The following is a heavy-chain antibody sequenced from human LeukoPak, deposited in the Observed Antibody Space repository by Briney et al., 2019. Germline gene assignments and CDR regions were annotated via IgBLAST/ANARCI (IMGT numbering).Heavy chain of an antibody. V-gene: IGHV3-53*04. CDR3: ARGDPATTIAY. J-gene: IGHJ4*02. CDR2: IYTGGNT. Sequence: GGSLRLSCAASGFTISNYYMSWVRQAPGKGLEWVSVIYTGGNTYYTDAVKGRFTISRHNSKNTLYLQMNNLRAEDTAVYYCARGDPATTIAYWGRGTLVTVSS. CDR1: GFTISNYY. D-gene: IGHD1-1*01.